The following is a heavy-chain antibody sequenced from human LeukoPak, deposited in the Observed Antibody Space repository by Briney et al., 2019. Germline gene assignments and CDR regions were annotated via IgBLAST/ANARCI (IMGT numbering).Heavy chain of an antibody. CDR3: ARGIWFDP. Sequence: SETLSLTCTVSGYSISSGYYWGWIRQPPGKGLEWIGSINYSGSTYYNPSLKSRVTISVDTSKNQFSLKLSSVTAADTAVYYCARGIWFDPWGQGTLVTVSS. CDR2: INYSGST. J-gene: IGHJ5*02. V-gene: IGHV4-38-2*02. CDR1: GYSISSGYY.